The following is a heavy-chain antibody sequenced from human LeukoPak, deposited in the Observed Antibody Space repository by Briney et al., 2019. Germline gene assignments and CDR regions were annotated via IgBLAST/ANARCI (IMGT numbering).Heavy chain of an antibody. J-gene: IGHJ5*02. D-gene: IGHD5-12*01. CDR3: ASLRWPRLGWFDP. CDR2: INHSGST. Sequence: SETLSLTCAVYGGSFSGYYWSWIRQPPSKRLALIGEINHSGSTNYNPSLKSRVTISVDTSKNQFSLKLSSVTAADTAVYYCASLRWPRLGWFDPWGQGTLVTVSS. CDR1: GGSFSGYY. V-gene: IGHV4-34*01.